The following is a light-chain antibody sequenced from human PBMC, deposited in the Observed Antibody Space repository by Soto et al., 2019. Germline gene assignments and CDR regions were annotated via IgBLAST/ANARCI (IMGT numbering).Light chain of an antibody. CDR2: DAS. CDR3: QQYDTFPRT. Sequence: RMTQTPSSLSASVGDRVILTCRASQSIGNWLAWYQQKPGKAPKFLIYDASTLETGVPSRFSGSGSGTEFTLTISSLQPDDFATFYCQQYDTFPRTFGQGTKVDI. CDR1: QSIGNW. V-gene: IGKV1-5*01. J-gene: IGKJ1*01.